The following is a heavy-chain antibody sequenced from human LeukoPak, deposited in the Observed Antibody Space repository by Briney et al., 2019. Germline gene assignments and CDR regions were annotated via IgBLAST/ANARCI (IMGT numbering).Heavy chain of an antibody. Sequence: GGSLRLSCAASGFTFSSYAMSWVRQAPGKGLEWVSAISGSGGSTYYADSVKGRFTISRDNSKNTLYLQMNSLRAEDTAVYYCAKLKKDRALETGYYYGSGSYYADYWGQGTLVTVSP. CDR3: AKLKKDRALETGYYYGSGSYYADY. CDR2: ISGSGGST. V-gene: IGHV3-23*01. J-gene: IGHJ4*02. CDR1: GFTFSSYA. D-gene: IGHD3-10*01.